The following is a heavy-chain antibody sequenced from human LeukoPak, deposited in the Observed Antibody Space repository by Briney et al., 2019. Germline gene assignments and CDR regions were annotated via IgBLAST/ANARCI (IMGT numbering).Heavy chain of an antibody. J-gene: IGHJ3*02. Sequence: SETLSLTCTVSGGSISSGDYYWRWIRQPPGKGLEWIGYIYYSGSTYYNPPLKSRVTIAVDTSKNQLSLKLSSVTAADTAVYYCARTPNYYDTSGRRWAFDIWGQGTMITVSS. CDR2: IYYSGST. D-gene: IGHD3-22*01. V-gene: IGHV4-30-4*01. CDR3: ARTPNYYDTSGRRWAFDI. CDR1: GGSISSGDYY.